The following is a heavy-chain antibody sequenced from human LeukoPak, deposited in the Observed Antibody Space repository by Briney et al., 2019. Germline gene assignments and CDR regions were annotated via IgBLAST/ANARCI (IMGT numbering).Heavy chain of an antibody. CDR1: GGSISSYY. Sequence: SETLSLTCTVSGGSISSYYWSWIRQPAGKGLEWIGRIYTSGSTNYNPSLKSRVTMSVDTSKNQFSLKLSSVTAAVTAVYYCARDPLGFWSGYYPHGAFDIWGQGTMVTVSS. CDR2: IYTSGST. D-gene: IGHD3-3*01. V-gene: IGHV4-4*07. J-gene: IGHJ3*02. CDR3: ARDPLGFWSGYYPHGAFDI.